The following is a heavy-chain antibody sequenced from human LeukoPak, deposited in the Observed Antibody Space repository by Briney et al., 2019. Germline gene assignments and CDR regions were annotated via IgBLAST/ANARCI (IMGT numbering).Heavy chain of an antibody. CDR3: ARITLTGPYGMDV. CDR1: GFTFSTYS. CDR2: INSISSYT. Sequence: PGGSLRLSCVASGFTFSTYSMNWVRQAPGKGLEWVSAINSISSYTYYADSLKGRFTISRDNAKNSLFLQMNSLRAEDTAVYYCARITLTGPYGMDVWGQGTTVTVSS. J-gene: IGHJ6*02. D-gene: IGHD3-9*01. V-gene: IGHV3-21*01.